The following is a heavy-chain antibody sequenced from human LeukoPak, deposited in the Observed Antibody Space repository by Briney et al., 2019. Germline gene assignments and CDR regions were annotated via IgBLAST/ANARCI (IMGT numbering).Heavy chain of an antibody. CDR3: AKALGYCTNGVCYAGDY. J-gene: IGHJ4*02. CDR1: GFTFSSYA. CDR2: ISGSGGST. D-gene: IGHD2-8*01. Sequence: SGESLRLSCAASGFTFSSYAMSWVRQAPGKGLEWVSAISGSGGSTYYADSVKGRFTISRDNSKNTLYLQVNSLRAEDTAVYYCAKALGYCTNGVCYAGDYWGQGTLVTVSS. V-gene: IGHV3-23*01.